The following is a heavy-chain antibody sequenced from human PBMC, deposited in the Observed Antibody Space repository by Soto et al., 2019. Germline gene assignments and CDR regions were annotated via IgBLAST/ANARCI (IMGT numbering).Heavy chain of an antibody. Sequence: ASVKVSCKASGYTFTRSVSSWVRQAPGQGLEWMGWISTYNGDTNYAQTFQGRVTMTTDTSTSTVHMEVRSLRSDDTAVYYCAREGVAPYYYYGMDVWGQGTPVTVSS. V-gene: IGHV1-18*01. J-gene: IGHJ6*02. D-gene: IGHD5-12*01. CDR3: AREGVAPYYYYGMDV. CDR1: GYTFTRSV. CDR2: ISTYNGDT.